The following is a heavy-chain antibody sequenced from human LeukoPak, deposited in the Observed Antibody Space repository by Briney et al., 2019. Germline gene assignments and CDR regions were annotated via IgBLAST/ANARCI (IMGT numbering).Heavy chain of an antibody. CDR1: GFTSSSYW. Sequence: PGGSLRLSCAASGFTSSSYWMSWVRQAPGKGLEWVANIKQDGSEKYYVDSVKGRFTISRDNAKNSLYLQMNSLRAEDTAVYYCARVSAMAYAFDYWGQGTLVTASS. J-gene: IGHJ4*02. D-gene: IGHD5-18*01. CDR2: IKQDGSEK. V-gene: IGHV3-7*01. CDR3: ARVSAMAYAFDY.